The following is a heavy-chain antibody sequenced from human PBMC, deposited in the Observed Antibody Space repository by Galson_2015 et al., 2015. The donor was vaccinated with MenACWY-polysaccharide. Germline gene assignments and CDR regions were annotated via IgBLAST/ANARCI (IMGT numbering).Heavy chain of an antibody. CDR1: GYTFSSYY. V-gene: IGHV1-46*04. Sequence: SVKVSCKASGYTFSSYYIHWVRQAPGKGLEWMGIINTSGGSTSYAQLLQGRVTMPRDTSKNTVYMELSSLRSEDTAMYYCARGFFSNIRCYWFDLWGQGTLVTVSS. CDR2: INTSGGST. D-gene: IGHD2/OR15-2a*01. CDR3: ARGFFSNIRCYWFDL. J-gene: IGHJ5*02.